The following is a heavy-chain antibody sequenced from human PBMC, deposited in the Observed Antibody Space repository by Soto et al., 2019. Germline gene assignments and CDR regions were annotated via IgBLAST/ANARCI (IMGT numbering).Heavy chain of an antibody. CDR1: GFTFSSYA. J-gene: IGHJ3*02. Sequence: GGSLRLSCAASGFTFSSYAMSWVRQAPGKGLEWVSAISGSGGSTYYADSVKGRFTISRDNSKNTLYLQMNSLRAEDTAVYYCAKVSGSEGDRPFVAFDIWGQGTMVTVSS. V-gene: IGHV3-23*01. CDR2: ISGSGGST. D-gene: IGHD2-21*01. CDR3: AKVSGSEGDRPFVAFDI.